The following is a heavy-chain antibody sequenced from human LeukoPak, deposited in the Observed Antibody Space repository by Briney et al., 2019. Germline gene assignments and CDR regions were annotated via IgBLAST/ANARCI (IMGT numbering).Heavy chain of an antibody. Sequence: GGSLRLSCAASGFSFNTYAMHWVRQAPGKGLEYVSAINYNGDRTYYANSVKGRFIISRDNSRKTLLLQMGSLRAEDTAVYYCARDSGGDAYNDYFDSWGLGTLVTVSS. CDR1: GFSFNTYA. CDR3: ARDSGGDAYNDYFDS. J-gene: IGHJ4*02. V-gene: IGHV3-64*01. D-gene: IGHD5-24*01. CDR2: INYNGDRT.